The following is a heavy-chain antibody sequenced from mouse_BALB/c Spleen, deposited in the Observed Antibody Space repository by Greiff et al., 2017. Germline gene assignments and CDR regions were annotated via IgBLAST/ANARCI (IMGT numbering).Heavy chain of an antibody. CDR3: ARDYGYGVGAAY. V-gene: IGHV5-17*02. J-gene: IGHJ3*01. Sequence: EVQLVESGGGLVQPGGSRKLSCAASGFTFSSFGMHWVRQAPEKGLEWVAYISSGSSTIYYADTVKGRFTISRDNPKNTLFLQMTSLRSEDTAMYYCARDYGYGVGAAYWGQGTLVTVSA. CDR1: GFTFSSFG. CDR2: ISSGSSTI. D-gene: IGHD2-2*01.